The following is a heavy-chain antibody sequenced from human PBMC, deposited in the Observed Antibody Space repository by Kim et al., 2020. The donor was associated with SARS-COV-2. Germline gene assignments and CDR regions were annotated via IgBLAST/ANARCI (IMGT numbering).Heavy chain of an antibody. D-gene: IGHD5-12*01. Sequence: SETLSLTCAVSGGSFSGYYWSWIRQPPGKGLEWIGEINHSGSTNYNPSLKSRVTISVDTSKNQFSLKLSSVTAADTAVYYCARMSNGRVATRYYYYYGM. CDR1: GGSFSGYY. J-gene: IGHJ6*01. CDR3: ARMSNGRVATRYYYYYGM. CDR2: INHSGST. V-gene: IGHV4-34*01.